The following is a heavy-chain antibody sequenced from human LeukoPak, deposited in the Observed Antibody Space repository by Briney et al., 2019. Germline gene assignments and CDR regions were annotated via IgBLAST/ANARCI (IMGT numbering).Heavy chain of an antibody. J-gene: IGHJ3*02. V-gene: IGHV3-23*01. D-gene: IGHD3-3*01. CDR2: ISGGGGST. CDR3: ARGGSGHDAFDI. Sequence: GGSLRLSCAASGFTFSDYGMSWVRQAPGKGLEWVSVISGGGGSTYYADSVKGRFTISRDNAKNSLYLQMNSLRAEDTAVYYCARGGSGHDAFDIWGQGTMVTVSS. CDR1: GFTFSDYG.